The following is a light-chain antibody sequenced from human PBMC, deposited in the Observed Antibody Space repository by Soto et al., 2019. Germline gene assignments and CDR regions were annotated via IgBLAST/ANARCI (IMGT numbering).Light chain of an antibody. J-gene: IGLJ1*01. Sequence: QSVLTQPASVSGSPGQSITISCTGTSSDVGSYNLVSWYQHHPGKAPKLMIYEVSKRPSGVSNRFSGSKSGNTASLTISGFQAEDEADYYCCSYAGSSTLVFGTGTQLTVL. V-gene: IGLV2-23*02. CDR1: SSDVGSYNL. CDR2: EVS. CDR3: CSYAGSSTLV.